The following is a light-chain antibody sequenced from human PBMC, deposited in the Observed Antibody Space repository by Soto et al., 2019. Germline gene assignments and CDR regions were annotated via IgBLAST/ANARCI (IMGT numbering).Light chain of an antibody. CDR3: QQRSNWPLT. CDR1: QSLSSF. CDR2: DAS. J-gene: IGKJ4*01. V-gene: IGKV3-11*01. Sequence: EIVLTQSPATLSLSPGERATLSCRASQSLSSFLAWYQQKPGQAPRLLIYDASNRATGIPARFSGSGSWTDFTLPISSLKPEDFAVYYCQQRSNWPLTFGGGTKVEIK.